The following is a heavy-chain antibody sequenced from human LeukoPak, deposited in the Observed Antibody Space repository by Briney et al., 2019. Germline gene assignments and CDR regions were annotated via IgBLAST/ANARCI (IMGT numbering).Heavy chain of an antibody. CDR1: GGSFSGYY. Sequence: SETLSLTCAVYGGSFSGYYWSWIRQPPGKGLEWIGEINHSGSTNYNPSLKSRVTISVDTSKNQFSLKLSPVTAADTAVYYCARDSPYYDILTGYYTRHFDYWGQGTLVTVSS. CDR3: ARDSPYYDILTGYYTRHFDY. D-gene: IGHD3-9*01. CDR2: INHSGST. J-gene: IGHJ4*02. V-gene: IGHV4-34*01.